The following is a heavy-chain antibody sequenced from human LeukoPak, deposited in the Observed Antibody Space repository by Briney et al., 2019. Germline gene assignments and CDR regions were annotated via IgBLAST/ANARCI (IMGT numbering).Heavy chain of an antibody. CDR1: GYTFTTYY. J-gene: IGHJ3*02. D-gene: IGHD3-9*01. CDR2: IDPSGGST. Sequence: ASVEVSCKASGYTFTTYYIHWVRQAPGQGLEWMGIIDPSGGSTDYAQKFQGRVTMTRDMSTTTVYMELSSLRSEDTAVYHCARGARVYDILSGYNHAFDIWGQGTMVTVSS. V-gene: IGHV1-46*01. CDR3: ARGARVYDILSGYNHAFDI.